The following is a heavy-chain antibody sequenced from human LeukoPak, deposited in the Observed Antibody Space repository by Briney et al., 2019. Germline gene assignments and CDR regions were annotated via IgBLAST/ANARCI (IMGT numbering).Heavy chain of an antibody. Sequence: GGSLRLSCAASGFTFSSYGMHWVRQAPDKGLEWVAVISYDGSNKYYADSVKGRFTISRDNSKNTLYLQMNSLRAEDTAVYYCAKDVAHSSGWQRDYWGQGTLVTVSS. CDR3: AKDVAHSSGWQRDY. J-gene: IGHJ4*02. D-gene: IGHD6-19*01. CDR2: ISYDGSNK. CDR1: GFTFSSYG. V-gene: IGHV3-30*18.